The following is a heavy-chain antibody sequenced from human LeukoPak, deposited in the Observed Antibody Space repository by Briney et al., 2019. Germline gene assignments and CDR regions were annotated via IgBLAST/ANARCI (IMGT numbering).Heavy chain of an antibody. CDR2: IRSKAYGGTT. CDR1: GFTFGDYD. CDR3: TRVRTATNYYYMDV. Sequence: GGSLRLSCTAPGFTFGDYDMSWFRQAPGKGLEWVGFIRSKAYGGTTEYAASVKGRFTISRDDSKSIAYLQMNSLKTEDTAVYYCTRVRTATNYYYMDVWGKGTTVTVSS. J-gene: IGHJ6*03. V-gene: IGHV3-49*03. D-gene: IGHD5-18*01.